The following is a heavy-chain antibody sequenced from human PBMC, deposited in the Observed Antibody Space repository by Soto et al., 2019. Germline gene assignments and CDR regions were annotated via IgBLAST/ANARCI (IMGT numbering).Heavy chain of an antibody. CDR2: ISEDGSRK. CDR1: GFRFGAYA. D-gene: IGHD3-10*01. J-gene: IGHJ4*02. CDR3: VKVREDMVLLVALDS. V-gene: IGHV3-30*03. Sequence: QVQLVESGGGVVQPGKSVRLSCAASGFRFGAYAMHWVRQARGKGLEWVAVISEDGSRKYYRDSVKGRFTISRDNTKNTLIMHMDRLRLEDTAVYSCVKVREDMVLLVALDSWGQGTRVTVSS.